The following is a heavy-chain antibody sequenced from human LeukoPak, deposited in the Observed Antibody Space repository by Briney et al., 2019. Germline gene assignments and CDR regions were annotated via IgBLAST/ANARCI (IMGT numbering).Heavy chain of an antibody. CDR3: ARGVGSSWYYFDY. CDR2: ISSNGGST. V-gene: IGHV3-64*04. CDR1: GFTFSSYA. Sequence: PGGSLRLSCSASGFTFSSYAMHWVRQAPGKGLEYVSAISSNGGSTCYADSVKGRFTISRDNSKNTLYLQMNSLRAEDTAVYYCARGVGSSWYYFDYWGQGTLVTVSS. J-gene: IGHJ4*02. D-gene: IGHD6-13*01.